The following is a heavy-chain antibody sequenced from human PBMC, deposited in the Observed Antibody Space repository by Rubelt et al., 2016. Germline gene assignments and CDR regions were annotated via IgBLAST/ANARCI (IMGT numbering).Heavy chain of an antibody. CDR1: GFTFSTYG. D-gene: IGHD6-19*01. CDR3: ARVITSSGWYEDY. CDR2: ISGSGGST. Sequence: PGGSLRLSCAASGFTFSTYGMTWVRQAPGKGLEWVSAISGSGGSTYYADSVKGRFTISRDNSKNTLYLQMNSLRDEDTAVYYCARVITSSGWYEDYWGQGTLVTVSS. J-gene: IGHJ4*02. V-gene: IGHV3-23*01.